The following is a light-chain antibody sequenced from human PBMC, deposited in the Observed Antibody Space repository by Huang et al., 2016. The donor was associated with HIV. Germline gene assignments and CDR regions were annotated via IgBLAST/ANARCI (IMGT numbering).Light chain of an antibody. CDR1: QVIGNS. CDR3: QKYDSAPRT. CDR2: VAS. J-gene: IGKJ1*01. V-gene: IGKV1-27*01. Sequence: DIQMTQSPSSLSAFVGDTVTITCRASQVIGNSLAWYQQKPGRPPKLLIYVASTLQSGVPSRFSGSGSGTEFTLTISNLQTEVIATYYCQKYDSAPRTFGQGTRV.